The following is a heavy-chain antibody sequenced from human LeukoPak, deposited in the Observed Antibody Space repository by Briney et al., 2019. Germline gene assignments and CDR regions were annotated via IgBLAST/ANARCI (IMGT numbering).Heavy chain of an antibody. J-gene: IGHJ4*02. CDR1: GGSINNYY. Sequence: PSETLSLTCTVSGGSINNYYWSWIRQPPGKGLEWIGYIHYSGTTNYNPSLKSRVTISLDTFKNQFSLKLSSVTAADTAVYYCARALFYGDPAGDYWGQGTLVTVSS. D-gene: IGHD4-17*01. V-gene: IGHV4-59*01. CDR2: IHYSGTT. CDR3: ARALFYGDPAGDY.